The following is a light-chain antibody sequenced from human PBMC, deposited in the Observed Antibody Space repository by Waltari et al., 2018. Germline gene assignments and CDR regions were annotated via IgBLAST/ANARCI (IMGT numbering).Light chain of an antibody. Sequence: DIQMIQSPSSLSASVGYRVTITCRASQSVTSYVNWYQPKPGKAPKHLIYADFTLHRGVPSRFSGSGSGTDFALTISSLQPEDFATYYCQQSYNTPRTFGQGTKLEIK. V-gene: IGKV1-39*01. CDR3: QQSYNTPRT. J-gene: IGKJ2*01. CDR1: QSVTSY. CDR2: ADF.